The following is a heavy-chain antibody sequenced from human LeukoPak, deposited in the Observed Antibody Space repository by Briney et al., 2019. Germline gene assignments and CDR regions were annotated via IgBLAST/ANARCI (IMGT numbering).Heavy chain of an antibody. CDR2: ISWNSGSI. V-gene: IGHV3-9*01. CDR3: AKDMPYYCDSSGMGGFDY. CDR1: GFTFDDYA. J-gene: IGHJ4*02. Sequence: GRSLRLSCAASGFTFDDYAMHWVRQAPGKGLEWVSGISWNSGSIGYADSVKGRFTISRDNAKNSLYLQMNSLRAEDTALYYCAKDMPYYCDSSGMGGFDYWGQGTLVTVSS. D-gene: IGHD3-22*01.